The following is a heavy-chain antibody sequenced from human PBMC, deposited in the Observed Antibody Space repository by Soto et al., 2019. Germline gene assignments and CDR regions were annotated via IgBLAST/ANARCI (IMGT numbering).Heavy chain of an antibody. Sequence: EVQLVESGGGLVQPGRSLSLSCAASGFTFDAYAMHWVRHAPGQGLEWVSGISWNSGSIGYADSGKGRFTISRDNAKNSLYLQMNSLRAEDTALYYCANSYDDYIEPHLAFDIWGQGTMVTVSS. D-gene: IGHD3-16*01. V-gene: IGHV3-9*01. J-gene: IGHJ3*02. CDR2: ISWNSGSI. CDR3: ANSYDDYIEPHLAFDI. CDR1: GFTFDAYA.